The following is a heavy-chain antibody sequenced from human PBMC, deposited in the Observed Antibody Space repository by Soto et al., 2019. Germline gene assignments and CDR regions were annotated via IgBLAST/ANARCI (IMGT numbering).Heavy chain of an antibody. CDR1: GGSISSFY. V-gene: IGHV4-59*01. J-gene: IGHJ3*02. CDR2: IYYRGST. CDR3: ARLPGDLRVRGAFDI. D-gene: IGHD4-17*01. Sequence: QVQLQESGPGLVKPSETLSLTCTVSGGSISSFYWCWIRQPPGKGLERIGYIYYRGSTNYNPSLNSRVTISVDTSKNQFSLKLSSVTAAETAVYYCARLPGDLRVRGAFDIWGQGTMVTVSS.